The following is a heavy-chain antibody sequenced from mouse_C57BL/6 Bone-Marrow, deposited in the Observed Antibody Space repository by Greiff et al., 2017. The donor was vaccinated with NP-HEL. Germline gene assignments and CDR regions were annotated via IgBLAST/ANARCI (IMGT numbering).Heavy chain of an antibody. CDR1: GYTFTDYY. CDR2: IYPGSGTT. D-gene: IGHD1-1*02. J-gene: IGHJ2*01. V-gene: IGHV1-76*01. Sequence: QVQLQQSGAELVRPGASVKLSCKASGYTFTDYYINWVKQRPGQGLEWIARIYPGSGTTYYNEKFKGKATLTAEKSSSTAYMQLSSLTSEDSAVYFCARRGGYYLDYWGQGTTLTVSS. CDR3: ARRGGYYLDY.